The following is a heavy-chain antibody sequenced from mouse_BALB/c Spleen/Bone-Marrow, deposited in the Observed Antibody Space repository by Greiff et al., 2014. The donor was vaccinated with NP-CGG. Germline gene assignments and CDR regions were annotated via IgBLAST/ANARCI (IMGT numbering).Heavy chain of an antibody. CDR3: ARETTRGAMDY. J-gene: IGHJ4*01. CDR1: GFTFSDYG. D-gene: IGHD2-1*01. Sequence: EVHLVESGGALVQPGGSRKLSCAASGFTFSDYGVAWVRQAPGKGPEWVAFISNLAYSIYYTDTVTGRFTISRENAKNTLYLEMSSLRSEDTAMYYCARETTRGAMDYWGQGTSVTVSS. V-gene: IGHV5-15*02. CDR2: ISNLAYSI.